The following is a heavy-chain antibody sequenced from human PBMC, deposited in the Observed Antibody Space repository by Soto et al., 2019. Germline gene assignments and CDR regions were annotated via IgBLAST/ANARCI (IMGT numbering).Heavy chain of an antibody. J-gene: IGHJ5*02. CDR1: GYTFTNYG. Sequence: QVQLVQSGAEVKKPGASVKVSCKASGYTFTNYGISWVRQAPGQGLEWMGWISAYNGNTKYAQKLQGRVTMTTDTSTSTAFMELRSLRSDDTAVYYCARGVGSGSYYNQYNWFDPWGQGTLVTVSS. D-gene: IGHD3-10*01. CDR3: ARGVGSGSYYNQYNWFDP. V-gene: IGHV1-18*01. CDR2: ISAYNGNT.